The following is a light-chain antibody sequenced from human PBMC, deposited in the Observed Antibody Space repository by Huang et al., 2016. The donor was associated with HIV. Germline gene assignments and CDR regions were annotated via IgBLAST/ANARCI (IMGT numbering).Light chain of an antibody. J-gene: IGKJ5*01. Sequence: EIVMTQSPDTLSVFPGERVTLSCRASESVSSSLAWYQQKSGQAPRLLIYDASTRATGIPASFSGSGSGTEFTLTINSLLSEDFSFYYCQQYNDWPPITFGQGTRLDMK. CDR2: DAS. CDR3: QQYNDWPPIT. CDR1: ESVSSS. V-gene: IGKV3-15*01.